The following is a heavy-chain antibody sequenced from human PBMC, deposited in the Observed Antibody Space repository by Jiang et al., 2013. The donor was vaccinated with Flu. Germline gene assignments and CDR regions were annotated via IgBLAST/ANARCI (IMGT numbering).Heavy chain of an antibody. V-gene: IGHV1-69*01. CDR2: IIPIFGTA. CDR1: GGTFSSYA. Sequence: GAEVKKPGSSVKVSCKASGGTFSSYAISWVRQAPGQGLEWMGGIIPIFGTANYAQKFQGRVTITADESTSTAYMELSSLRSEDTAVYYCAREDYVIGRYYYGMDVVGPRDHGHRLL. J-gene: IGHJ6*02. D-gene: IGHD3-10*02. CDR3: AREDYVIGRYYYGMDV.